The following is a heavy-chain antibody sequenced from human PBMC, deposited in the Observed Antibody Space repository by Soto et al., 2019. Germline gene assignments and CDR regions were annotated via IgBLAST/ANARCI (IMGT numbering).Heavy chain of an antibody. CDR3: AKVVPAATGPDYYYYMDV. CDR1: GFTFDDYA. CDR2: ISWNSGSI. V-gene: IGHV3-9*01. Sequence: GGSLRLSCAASGFTFDDYAMHWVRQAPGKGLEWVSGISWNSGSIGYADSVKGRFTISRDNAKNSLYLQMNSLRAEDTALYYCAKVVPAATGPDYYYYMDVWGKGTTVTVSS. D-gene: IGHD2-2*01. J-gene: IGHJ6*03.